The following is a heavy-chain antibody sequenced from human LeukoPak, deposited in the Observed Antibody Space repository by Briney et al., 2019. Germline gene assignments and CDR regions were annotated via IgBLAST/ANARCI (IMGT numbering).Heavy chain of an antibody. CDR3: ASGPGPSRGGEWGYFDY. CDR2: IYGDGDT. J-gene: IGHJ4*02. D-gene: IGHD2-21*01. CDR1: GFTVNDNY. V-gene: IGHV3-66*01. Sequence: GGSLRLSCVGSGFTVNDNYMSWVRQAPGKGLEWVSVIYGDGDTRYADSVKDRFTMSRDDSKNTLDLQMNSLRVEDTAVYYCASGPGPSRGGEWGYFDYWGQGTLVTVAS.